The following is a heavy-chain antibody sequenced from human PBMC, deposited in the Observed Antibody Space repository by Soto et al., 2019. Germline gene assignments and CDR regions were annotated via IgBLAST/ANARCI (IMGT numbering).Heavy chain of an antibody. V-gene: IGHV3-30*18. CDR1: GFAFSTYG. CDR2: TSSDGSNK. Sequence: QVQLVESGGDVVQPGRSLRLSCAASGFAFSTYGMHWFRQAPGKGLGWVAVTSSDGSNKNYADSVKGRFTISRDNSKNTLFLQMNSLRGEDTAVYYCANKLPGTDMQAPDYWGQGTLVTVYS. D-gene: IGHD3-9*01. J-gene: IGHJ4*02. CDR3: ANKLPGTDMQAPDY.